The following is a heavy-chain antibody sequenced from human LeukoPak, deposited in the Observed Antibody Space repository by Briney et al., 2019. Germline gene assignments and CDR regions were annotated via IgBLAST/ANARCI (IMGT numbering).Heavy chain of an antibody. CDR3: AKDRYYYDSSGYYDY. V-gene: IGHV3-30*02. Sequence: PGGSLRLSCAASGFPFSGSGMHWVRQAPGKGLEWVAIVWYDGSNQYYADSVKGRFTISRDNSKNTVDLQMNSLRAEDTAVYYCAKDRYYYDSSGYYDYWGQGTLVTVSS. CDR2: VWYDGSNQ. J-gene: IGHJ4*02. D-gene: IGHD3-22*01. CDR1: GFPFSGSG.